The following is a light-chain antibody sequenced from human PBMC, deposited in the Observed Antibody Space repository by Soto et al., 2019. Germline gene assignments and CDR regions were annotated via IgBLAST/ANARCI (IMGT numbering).Light chain of an antibody. J-gene: IGKJ1*01. V-gene: IGKV1-5*03. CDR3: QQYSSYSRT. CDR1: QSIGNW. Sequence: DIQMTQSPSTLSASAGDRVTITCRASQSIGNWLAWYQQKPGKAPKLLIYKASSLESGVPSRFSGSGSGTEFTLTISSLQPDDFATYYCQQYSSYSRTFGQGTKVEVK. CDR2: KAS.